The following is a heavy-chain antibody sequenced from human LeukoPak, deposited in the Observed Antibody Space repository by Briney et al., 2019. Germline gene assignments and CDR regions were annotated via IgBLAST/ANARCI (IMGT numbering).Heavy chain of an antibody. V-gene: IGHV3-23*01. CDR1: GFTFSSYA. CDR3: AKDFITMIVVVGGGPFDI. CDR2: ISGSGGST. J-gene: IGHJ3*02. D-gene: IGHD3-22*01. Sequence: GGSLRLSCAASGFTFSSYAMSWVRQAPGKGLEWVSAISGSGGSTYHADSVKGRFTISRDNSKNTLYLQMNSLRAEDTAVYYCAKDFITMIVVVGGGPFDIWGQGTMVTVPS.